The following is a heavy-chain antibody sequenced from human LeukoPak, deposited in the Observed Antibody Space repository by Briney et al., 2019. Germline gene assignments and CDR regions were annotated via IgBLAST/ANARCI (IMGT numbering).Heavy chain of an antibody. Sequence: PGGSLRLSCAASGFTFSSYAMSWVRQAPGKGLEWVSAISGSGGSTYYADSVKGRFTISRDNSKNTLYLQMNSLRAEDTAVYHCARDLRSPYYMDVWGKGTTVTVSS. J-gene: IGHJ6*03. CDR3: ARDLRSPYYMDV. V-gene: IGHV3-23*01. CDR2: ISGSGGST. CDR1: GFTFSSYA. D-gene: IGHD3-16*01.